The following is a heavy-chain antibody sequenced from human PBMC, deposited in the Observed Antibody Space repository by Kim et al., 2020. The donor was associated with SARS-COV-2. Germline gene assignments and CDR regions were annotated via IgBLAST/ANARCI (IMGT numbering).Heavy chain of an antibody. CDR3: ARDIVVVPAAIIFDY. J-gene: IGHJ4*02. Sequence: QKFQGRVTITRDTAASTAYMELSSLRSEDTAVYYCARDIVVVPAAIIFDYWGQGTLVTVSS. D-gene: IGHD2-2*01. V-gene: IGHV1-3*01.